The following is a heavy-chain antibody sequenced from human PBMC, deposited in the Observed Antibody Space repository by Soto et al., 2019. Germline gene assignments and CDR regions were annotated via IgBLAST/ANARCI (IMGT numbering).Heavy chain of an antibody. J-gene: IGHJ6*02. Sequence: GESLKISCKGSGYSFTSYWISWVRQMPGKGLEWMGRIDPSDSYTNYSPSFQGHVTISADKSISTAYLQWSSLKASDTAMYYCARGVRFLEWYKNYYYYGMDVWGQGTTVTVSS. CDR2: IDPSDSYT. V-gene: IGHV5-10-1*01. CDR1: GYSFTSYW. CDR3: ARGVRFLEWYKNYYYYGMDV. D-gene: IGHD3-3*01.